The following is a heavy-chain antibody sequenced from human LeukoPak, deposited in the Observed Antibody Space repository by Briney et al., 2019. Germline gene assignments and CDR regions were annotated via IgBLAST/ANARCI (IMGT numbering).Heavy chain of an antibody. Sequence: GGSLRLSCAASGFTFSSYSMNWVRQAPGKGLEWVSYISSSSSTIYYADSVKGRFTISRDNAKNSLYLQMNSLRAEDTAVYYCARSSSVVPAAIDYYYMDVWGKGTTVTVSS. V-gene: IGHV3-48*01. CDR3: ARSSSVVPAAIDYYYMDV. J-gene: IGHJ6*03. CDR1: GFTFSSYS. D-gene: IGHD2-2*01. CDR2: ISSSSSTI.